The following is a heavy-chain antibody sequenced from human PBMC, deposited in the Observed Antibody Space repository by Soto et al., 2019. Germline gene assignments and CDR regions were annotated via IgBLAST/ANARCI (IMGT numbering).Heavy chain of an antibody. J-gene: IGHJ3*02. CDR3: AREGNVGWYYYDSSGSGAFDI. D-gene: IGHD3-22*01. CDR2: INAAGTT. Sequence: GSLRLSCAASGFTAGLNFMTWVRQAPGKGLEWVSVINAAGTTHYAESVKGRFTISRDDSKNRLYLQMNSLRAADTAVYYCAREGNVGWYYYDSSGSGAFDIWGQGTMVTVSS. V-gene: IGHV3-66*02. CDR1: GFTAGLNF.